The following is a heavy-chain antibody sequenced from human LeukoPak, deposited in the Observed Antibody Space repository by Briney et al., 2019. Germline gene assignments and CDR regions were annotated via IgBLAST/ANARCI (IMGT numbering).Heavy chain of an antibody. V-gene: IGHV1-69*02. CDR1: GGTFSSYT. CDR3: AEGGGGRRDGYNFDY. D-gene: IGHD5-24*01. CDR2: IIPILGIA. Sequence: SVKVSCKASGGTFSSYTISWVRQAPGQGLEWMGRIIPILGIANYAQKFQGRVTITADKSTSTAYMELSSLRAEDTAVYYCAEGGGGRRDGYNFDYWGQGTLVTVSS. J-gene: IGHJ4*02.